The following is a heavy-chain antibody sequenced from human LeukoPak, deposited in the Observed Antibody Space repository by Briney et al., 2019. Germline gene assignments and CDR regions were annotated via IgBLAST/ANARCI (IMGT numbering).Heavy chain of an antibody. J-gene: IGHJ5*02. CDR3: AKGSRIAVAGSRNWFDP. V-gene: IGHV3-23*01. Sequence: PGGSLRLSCAASGFTFSSYAMSWVRQAPGKGLEWVSAISGSGGSTYYADSVKGRFTISRDNSKNTLYLQMNSLRAEDTAVYYCAKGSRIAVAGSRNWFDPWGQGTLVTVSS. CDR1: GFTFSSYA. CDR2: ISGSGGST. D-gene: IGHD6-19*01.